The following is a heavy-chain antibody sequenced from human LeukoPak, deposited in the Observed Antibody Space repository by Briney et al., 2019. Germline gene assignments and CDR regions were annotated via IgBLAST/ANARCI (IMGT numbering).Heavy chain of an antibody. Sequence: SETLSLTCTVSGGSISSGGYYWSWIRQHPGKGLEWIGYIYYSGSTYYNPSLKSRVTISVDTSKNQFSLKLSSVTAADTAVYYCARDSMSSGYYGLDAFDIWGQGTMVTVSS. V-gene: IGHV4-31*03. CDR2: IYYSGST. D-gene: IGHD3-22*01. J-gene: IGHJ3*02. CDR3: ARDSMSSGYYGLDAFDI. CDR1: GGSISSGGYY.